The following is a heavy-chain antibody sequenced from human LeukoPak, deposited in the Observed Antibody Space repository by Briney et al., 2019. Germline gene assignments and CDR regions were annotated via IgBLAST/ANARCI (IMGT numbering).Heavy chain of an antibody. CDR3: ARLPDGAFDI. J-gene: IGHJ3*02. Sequence: GGSLRLSCAASGFTFSSYAMHWVRQAPGKGLEWVAVISYDGSNKYYADSVKGRFTISRDNSKNTLYLQMNSLRAEDTAVYYCARLPDGAFDIWGQGTMVTVSS. V-gene: IGHV3-30-3*01. CDR2: ISYDGSNK. CDR1: GFTFSSYA.